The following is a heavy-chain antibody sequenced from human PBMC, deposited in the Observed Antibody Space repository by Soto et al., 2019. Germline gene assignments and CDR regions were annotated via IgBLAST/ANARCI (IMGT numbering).Heavy chain of an antibody. D-gene: IGHD5-18*01. CDR1: GFRFSSYG. J-gene: IGHJ4*02. CDR3: ARDYGYEVFDY. Sequence: GGSLRLSCRTSGFRFSSYGMHWFRQAPGKGPEWVAFISGDGSNTEYVDSVRGRFTISRDNSKNTLYLQMDSLRAEDTAVYYCARDYGYEVFDYWGQGTLVTVSS. CDR2: ISGDGSNT. V-gene: IGHV3-33*05.